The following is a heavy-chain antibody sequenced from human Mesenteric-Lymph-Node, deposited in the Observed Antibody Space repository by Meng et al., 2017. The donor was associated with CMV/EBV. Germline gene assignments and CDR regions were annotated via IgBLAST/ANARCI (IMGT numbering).Heavy chain of an antibody. CDR3: ARVRGLFAVVLVSNFDY. CDR2: INWNGGST. CDR1: GFTSDDYA. D-gene: IGHD2-8*02. V-gene: IGHV3-20*04. J-gene: IGHJ4*02. Sequence: GESLKISCAASGFTSDDYAMHWVRQAPGKGLEWVSGINWNGGSTGYADSVKGRFTISRDNAKNSLCLQMNSLRAEDTALYYCARVRGLFAVVLVSNFDYWGQGTLVTVSS.